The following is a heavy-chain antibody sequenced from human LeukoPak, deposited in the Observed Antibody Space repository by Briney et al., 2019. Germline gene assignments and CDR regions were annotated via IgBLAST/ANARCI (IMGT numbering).Heavy chain of an antibody. D-gene: IGHD2-2*01. V-gene: IGHV4-34*01. Sequence: PSETLSLTCAVYGGSFSGYYWSWIRQPPGKGLEWIWEINHSGSTNYNPSLKSRVTISVDTSKNQFSLKLSSVTAADTAVYYCARSKKHGGYCSSTSCYALAYYYYGMDVWGQGTTVTVSS. CDR1: GGSFSGYY. CDR3: ARSKKHGGYCSSTSCYALAYYYYGMDV. J-gene: IGHJ6*02. CDR2: INHSGST.